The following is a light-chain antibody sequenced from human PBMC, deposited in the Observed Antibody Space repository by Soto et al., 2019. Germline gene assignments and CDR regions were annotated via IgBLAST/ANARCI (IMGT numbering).Light chain of an antibody. CDR2: DTS. Sequence: IVMTQSPATLSLSPGERATLSCRASQSVSIKLAWYQQKPGQAPRLLISDTSTRATGIPARFSGSGSGTAFTLTISSLQSQDLAVYYCQQYNNWPPITFGQGTRWRL. CDR3: QQYNNWPPIT. V-gene: IGKV3-15*01. J-gene: IGKJ5*01. CDR1: QSVSIK.